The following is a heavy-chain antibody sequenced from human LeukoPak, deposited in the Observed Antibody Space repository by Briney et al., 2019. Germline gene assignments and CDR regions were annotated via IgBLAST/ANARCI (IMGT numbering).Heavy chain of an antibody. Sequence: ASVKVSCKASGCTFTNYYMHWVRQAPGQGLEWVGLINPTGTGTHYAQKFRGRVTLTRDTSTTTVYMELSSLRSEDTAVYYCAREESGGYFDYWGQGTPVTVSS. J-gene: IGHJ4*02. CDR3: AREESGGYFDY. D-gene: IGHD2-8*02. CDR1: GCTFTNYY. V-gene: IGHV1-46*01. CDR2: INPTGTGT.